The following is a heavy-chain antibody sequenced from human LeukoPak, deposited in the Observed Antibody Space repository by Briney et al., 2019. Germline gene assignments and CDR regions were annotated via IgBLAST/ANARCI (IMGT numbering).Heavy chain of an antibody. D-gene: IGHD2-8*02. CDR3: ARVQVLADDVFNI. Sequence: GGSLRLSCAASGFTFSDYYMSWIRQAPGKGLEWVSYISSSGSTIYYADSVKGRFTISRDNAKNTLYLQMNSLRVEDTAVYYCARVQVLADDVFNIWGQGTMVTVSS. J-gene: IGHJ3*02. CDR1: GFTFSDYY. V-gene: IGHV3-11*04. CDR2: ISSSGSTI.